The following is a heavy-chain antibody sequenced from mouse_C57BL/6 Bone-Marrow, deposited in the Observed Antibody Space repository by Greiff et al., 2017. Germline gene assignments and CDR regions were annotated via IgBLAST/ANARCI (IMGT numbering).Heavy chain of an antibody. J-gene: IGHJ2*01. CDR2: IDPSDSYT. V-gene: IGHV1-69*01. CDR1: GYTFTSYW. D-gene: IGHD2-3*01. CDR3: AREGWPAYYFDY. Sequence: VQLQQPGAELVMPGASVKLSCKASGYTFTSYWMHWVKQRPGQGLEWIGEIDPSDSYTNYNQKFKGKSTLTVDKSSSTAYMQLSSLTSEDSAVYYCAREGWPAYYFDYWGRGTTLTVSA.